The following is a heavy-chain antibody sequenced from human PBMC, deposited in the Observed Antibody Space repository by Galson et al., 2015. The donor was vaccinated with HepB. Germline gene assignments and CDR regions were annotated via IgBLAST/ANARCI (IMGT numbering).Heavy chain of an antibody. J-gene: IGHJ2*01. CDR1: GFTVSRNY. D-gene: IGHD4-17*01. CDR3: ARDRTTVTAFRYFDL. CDR2: IYSGGST. V-gene: IGHV3-53*01. Sequence: SLRLSCAASGFTVSRNYMSWVRQAPGKGLEWVSVIYSGGSTYYADSVKGRFTISRDNSKNTLYLQMNSLRAEDTAVYYCARDRTTVTAFRYFDLWGRGTLVTVSS.